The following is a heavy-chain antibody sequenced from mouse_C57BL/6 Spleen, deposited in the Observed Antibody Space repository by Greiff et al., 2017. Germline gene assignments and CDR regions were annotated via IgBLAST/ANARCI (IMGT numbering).Heavy chain of an antibody. CDR1: GYTFTSYW. CDR3: ARSITTVVVIDY. J-gene: IGHJ4*01. CDR2: INPSNGGT. D-gene: IGHD1-1*01. V-gene: IGHV1-53*01. Sequence: VQLQQPGTELVKPGASVKLSCKASGYTFTSYWMHWVKQRPGQGLEWIGNINPSNGGTNYNEKFKSKDTLTVDKSSSTAYMQLSSLTSEDSAVYECARSITTVVVIDYWGQGTTVTVSS.